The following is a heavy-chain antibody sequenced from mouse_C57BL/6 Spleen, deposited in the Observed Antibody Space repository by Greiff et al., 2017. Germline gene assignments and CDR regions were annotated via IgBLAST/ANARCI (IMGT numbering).Heavy chain of an antibody. D-gene: IGHD4-1*01. Sequence: EVQLQQSGPELVKPGASVKMSCKASGYTFTDYNMHWVKQSHGKSLEWIGYINPNNGGTSYNQKFKGKATLTVNKSSSTAYMELRSLTSEDSAVYYCARSGTGRYYAMDYWGQGTSVTVSS. V-gene: IGHV1-22*01. J-gene: IGHJ4*01. CDR3: ARSGTGRYYAMDY. CDR1: GYTFTDYN. CDR2: INPNNGGT.